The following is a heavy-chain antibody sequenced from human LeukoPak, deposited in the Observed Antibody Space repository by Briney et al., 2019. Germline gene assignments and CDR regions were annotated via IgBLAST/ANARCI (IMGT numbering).Heavy chain of an antibody. CDR3: AREYCTSTRCYIPFDH. CDR1: GFTFNSYW. D-gene: IGHD2-2*02. V-gene: IGHV3-7*01. J-gene: IGHJ4*02. CDR2: INQDGSEK. Sequence: GGSLRLSCAASGFTFNSYWMSWVRQAQEKGLEWVANINQDGSEKYYVDSVKGRFTISRDNAKNSLYLQMNGLRAEDTAVYYCAREYCTSTRCYIPFDHWGQGTLVTVSS.